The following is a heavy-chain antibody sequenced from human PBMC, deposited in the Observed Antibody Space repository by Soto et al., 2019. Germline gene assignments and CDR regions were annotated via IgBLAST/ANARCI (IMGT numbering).Heavy chain of an antibody. V-gene: IGHV3-33*01. CDR1: GFTFSTYG. CDR3: ARVFDTYYFDA. CDR2: IWSDGSNK. Sequence: QVPLVQSGGGVVQPGRSLRLSCAASGFTFSTYGMHWVRQAPGKGLEWVALIWSDGSNKYYADSVKGRFTISRDNSKKKLYLQMNSLRAEDTAVYYCARVFDTYYFDAWGQGNMITVSS. D-gene: IGHD3-9*01. J-gene: IGHJ4*02.